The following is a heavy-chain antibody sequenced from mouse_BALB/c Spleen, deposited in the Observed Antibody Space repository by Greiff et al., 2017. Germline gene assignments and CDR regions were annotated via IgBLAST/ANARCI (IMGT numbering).Heavy chain of an antibody. CDR1: GYTFTSYY. D-gene: IGHD1-1*01. Sequence: QVQLQQSGPELVKPGASVRISCKASGYTFTSYYIHWVKQRPGQGLEWIGWIYPGNVNTKYNEKFKGKATLTADKSSSTAYMQLSSLTSEDSAVYFCARSNYYGSPYYAMDYWGQGTSVTVSS. V-gene: IGHV1S56*01. CDR2: IYPGNVNT. CDR3: ARSNYYGSPYYAMDY. J-gene: IGHJ4*01.